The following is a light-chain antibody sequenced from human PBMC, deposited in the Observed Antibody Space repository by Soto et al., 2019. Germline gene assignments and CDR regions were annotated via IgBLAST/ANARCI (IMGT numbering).Light chain of an antibody. V-gene: IGLV1-40*01. J-gene: IGLJ2*01. CDR2: GNR. Sequence: QSVLTQPPSVSGAPGQRVTISCTGNSSNLGAGYDVHWYQQLPGAAPKLVIFGNRNRPSGVPERFSGSKSGTSASLAISGLQSEDEAGYYCAAWDDSLNGPVFGGGTKLTVL. CDR1: SSNLGAGYD. CDR3: AAWDDSLNGPV.